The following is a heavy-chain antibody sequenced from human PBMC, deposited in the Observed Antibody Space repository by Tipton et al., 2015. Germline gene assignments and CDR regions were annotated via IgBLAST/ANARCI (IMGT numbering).Heavy chain of an antibody. V-gene: IGHV4-38-2*01. D-gene: IGHD3-22*01. CDR2: MHENGDA. J-gene: IGHJ1*01. Sequence: LRLSCGVSGYFISSGHFWGWVRQTPGKGLEWIASMHENGDAYYNPLWTGRVTISIDTPKNEFSFKLSSVTAADTAVYYCARASIIQGYYHDSSRYYLFNSWGQGTLVTVSS. CDR3: ARASIIQGYYHDSSRYYLFNS. CDR1: GYFISSGHF.